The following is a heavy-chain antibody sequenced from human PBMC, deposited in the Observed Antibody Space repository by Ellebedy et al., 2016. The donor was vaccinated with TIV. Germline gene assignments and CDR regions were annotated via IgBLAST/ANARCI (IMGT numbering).Heavy chain of an antibody. CDR3: SLSGYDWAWFDP. CDR2: INPSGGST. CDR1: GYTFTSYY. D-gene: IGHD5-12*01. Sequence: AASVKVSCKASGYTFTSYYMHWVRQAPGQGLEWMGIINPSGGSTSYAQKFQGRVTMTRDTSTSTVYMELSSLRSEDTAVYYCSLSGYDWAWFDPWGQGTLVTVSS. J-gene: IGHJ5*02. V-gene: IGHV1-46*01.